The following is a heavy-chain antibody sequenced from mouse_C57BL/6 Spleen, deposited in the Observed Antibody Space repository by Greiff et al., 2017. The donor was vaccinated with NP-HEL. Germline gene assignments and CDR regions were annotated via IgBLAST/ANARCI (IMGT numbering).Heavy chain of an antibody. J-gene: IGHJ2*01. CDR3: ASPPLTTVDYFDY. Sequence: VQLQQSVAELVRPGASVKLSCTASGFNIKNTYMHWVKQRPEQGLEWIGRIDPANGNTKYAPKFQGKATITADTSSNTAYLQLSSLTSEDTAIYYGASPPLTTVDYFDYWGQGTTLTVSS. D-gene: IGHD1-1*01. CDR1: GFNIKNTY. CDR2: IDPANGNT. V-gene: IGHV14-3*01.